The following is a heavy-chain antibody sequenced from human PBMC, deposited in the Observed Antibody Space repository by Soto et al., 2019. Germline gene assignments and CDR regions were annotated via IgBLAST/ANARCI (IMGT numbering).Heavy chain of an antibody. J-gene: IGHJ4*02. Sequence: EVQLLESGGGLVQPGGSLRLSCAASGFTFSSYAMSWVRQAPGKGLEWVSAISGSGGSTYYADSVKGRFTISRDNSKTRLYLKLTGLRAGERAVYSCAKGTSGGYTFDSWGKGPLFPVSS. CDR1: GFTFSSYA. V-gene: IGHV3-23*01. CDR3: AKGTSGGYTFDS. CDR2: ISGSGGST. D-gene: IGHD6-25*01.